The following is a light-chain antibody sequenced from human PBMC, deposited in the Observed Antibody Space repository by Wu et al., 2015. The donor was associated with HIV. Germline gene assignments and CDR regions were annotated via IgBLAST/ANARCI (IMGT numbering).Light chain of an antibody. CDR2: GAS. V-gene: IGKV3-15*01. CDR1: QSVSSN. CDR3: HQYNTSPFT. Sequence: EIVMTQSPATLSLSPGERATLSCRASQSVSSNLAWYQQKPGQVPRLLIHGASTRTTGIPARFSGSGSGTEFTLTISSVQSEDFAVYYCHQYNTSPFTFGPGTKMDIK. J-gene: IGKJ3*01.